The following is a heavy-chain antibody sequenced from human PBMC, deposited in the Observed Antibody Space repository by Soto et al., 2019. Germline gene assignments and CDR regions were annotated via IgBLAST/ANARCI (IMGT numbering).Heavy chain of an antibody. Sequence: GGSLRLSCAASGFTFSSYGMHWVRQAPGKGLEWVAVISYDGSNKYYADSVKGRFTISRDNSKNTLYLQMNSLRAEDTAVYYCAKDLTATTSYFDYWGQGTLVTVSS. D-gene: IGHD2-21*02. CDR3: AKDLTATTSYFDY. V-gene: IGHV3-30*18. J-gene: IGHJ4*02. CDR2: ISYDGSNK. CDR1: GFTFSSYG.